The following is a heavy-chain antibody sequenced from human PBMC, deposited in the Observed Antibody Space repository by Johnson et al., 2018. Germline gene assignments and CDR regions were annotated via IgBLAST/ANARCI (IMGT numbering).Heavy chain of an antibody. CDR3: ARDYYDSSGSDAFAI. Sequence: QVQLQQWGAGLLKPSETLSLTCAVYGGSFSGYYWSWIRQPPGQGLEWIGEINHSGSTNYNPSLKRRVTISVDTSKNQLSLKLSSVTAADTAVYYCARDYYDSSGSDAFAIWGQGTMVTVSS. J-gene: IGHJ3*02. D-gene: IGHD3-22*01. V-gene: IGHV4-34*01. CDR2: INHSGST. CDR1: GGSFSGYY.